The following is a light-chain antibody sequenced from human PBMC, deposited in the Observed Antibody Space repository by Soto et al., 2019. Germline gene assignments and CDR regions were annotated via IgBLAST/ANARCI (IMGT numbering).Light chain of an antibody. Sequence: DIQMTQSPSSLSASVGDRVTITCRASQSITSYLNWYQQKPGKAPKLLIYAASSLQSGVPSRFSVSGSGTDFTLTISSLQPEDFATYDCQQSYSTPSFTFGPGTKVYIK. CDR1: QSITSY. CDR3: QQSYSTPSFT. J-gene: IGKJ3*01. V-gene: IGKV1-39*01. CDR2: AAS.